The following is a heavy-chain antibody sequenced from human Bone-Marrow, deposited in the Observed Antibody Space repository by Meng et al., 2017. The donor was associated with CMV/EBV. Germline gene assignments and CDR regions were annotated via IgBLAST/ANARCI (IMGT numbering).Heavy chain of an antibody. Sequence: ASVKVSCKASGYTFTGYYMHWVRQAPGQGLEWMGWINPNSGGTNYAQKFQGRVTMTRDTSISTAYMELSRLRSDDTAVYYCARGLSITIFGVVTASDAFDIWGQGTMATVSS. D-gene: IGHD3-3*01. CDR1: GYTFTGYY. CDR2: INPNSGGT. J-gene: IGHJ3*02. V-gene: IGHV1-2*02. CDR3: ARGLSITIFGVVTASDAFDI.